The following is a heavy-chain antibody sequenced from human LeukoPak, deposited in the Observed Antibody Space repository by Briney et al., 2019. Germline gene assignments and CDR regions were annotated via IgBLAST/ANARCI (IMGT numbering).Heavy chain of an antibody. CDR1: GGSISSSNW. J-gene: IGHJ5*02. V-gene: IGHV4-4*02. CDR3: ARILGYCSSTSCHRGWFDP. CDR2: IYHSGST. D-gene: IGHD2-2*02. Sequence: PSETLSLTCAVSGGSISSSNWWSWVRQPPGKGLEWIGEIYHSGSTNYNPSLKSRVTISVDTSKNQFSLKLSSVTAADTAVYYCARILGYCSSTSCHRGWFDPWGQGTLVTVSS.